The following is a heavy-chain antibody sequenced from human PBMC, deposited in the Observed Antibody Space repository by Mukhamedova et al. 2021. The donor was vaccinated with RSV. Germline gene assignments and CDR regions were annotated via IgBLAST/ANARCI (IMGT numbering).Heavy chain of an antibody. CDR2: ISSSGNTI. CDR3: ARDDNSGYEYDAFDI. D-gene: IGHD5-12*01. V-gene: IGHV3-48*03. J-gene: IGHJ3*02. Sequence: EWVSYISSSGNTIYYADSVKGRFTISRDNAKNSLYLQMNSLRAEDTAVYYCARDDNSGYEYDAFDIWGQGIMVTVSS.